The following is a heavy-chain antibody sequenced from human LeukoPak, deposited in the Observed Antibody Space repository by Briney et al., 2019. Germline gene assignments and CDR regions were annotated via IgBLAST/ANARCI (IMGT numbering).Heavy chain of an antibody. V-gene: IGHV4-39*01. CDR2: IFYSGGT. CDR3: TRRGHYDTFDY. Sequence: SETLSLTCDVSGGSITQTNYWTWVRQPPGKGLEWIGSIFYSGGTYDNPSLKSRLTLSVDTSKNQFSLRLNSVTAADTAVYFCTRRGHYDTFDYWGPGSLVTVSS. D-gene: IGHD3-22*01. J-gene: IGHJ4*02. CDR1: GGSITQTNY.